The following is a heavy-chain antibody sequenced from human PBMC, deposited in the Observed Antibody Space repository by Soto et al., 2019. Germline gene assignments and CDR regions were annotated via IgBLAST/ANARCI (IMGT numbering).Heavy chain of an antibody. CDR1: GFTFSSYA. CDR3: AKPPYYGSGSYHQNNWFDP. CDR2: ISGSGGST. J-gene: IGHJ5*02. V-gene: IGHV3-23*01. D-gene: IGHD3-10*01. Sequence: GGSLRLSCAASGFTFSSYAMSWVRQAPGKGLEWVSAISGSGGSTYYADSVKGRFTISRDNSKNTLYLQMNSLRAEDTAVYYCAKPPYYGSGSYHQNNWFDPWGQGTLVTVSS.